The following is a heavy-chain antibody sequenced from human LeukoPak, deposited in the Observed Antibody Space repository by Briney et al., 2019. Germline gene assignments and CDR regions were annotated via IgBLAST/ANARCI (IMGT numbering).Heavy chain of an antibody. V-gene: IGHV1-69*04. J-gene: IGHJ5*02. CDR3: ARDQRRTGSSSWAGGFDP. CDR1: GGTLSSYA. D-gene: IGHD6-13*01. Sequence: GASVKVSCKASGGTLSSYAISWVRQAPGQGLEWMGRIIPILGIANYAQKFQGRVTITADKSTSTAYMELSSLRSEDTAVYYCARDQRRTGSSSWAGGFDPWGQGTLVTVSS. CDR2: IIPILGIA.